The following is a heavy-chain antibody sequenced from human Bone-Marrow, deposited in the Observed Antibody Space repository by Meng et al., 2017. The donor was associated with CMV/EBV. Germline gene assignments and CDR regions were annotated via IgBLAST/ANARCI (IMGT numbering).Heavy chain of an antibody. Sequence: GESLKIPCAASGFTFSSYSMHWVHQAPGKGLEWVAVISYDGSNQYYADSVKGRFTISRDNSKHTLYLQMNSLRAEDTTEHYCARGQQLLRGGYYYDDMDAWGQGTTVTVSS. J-gene: IGHJ6*02. CDR3: ARGQQLLRGGYYYDDMDA. CDR2: ISYDGSNQ. CDR1: GFTFSSYS. V-gene: IGHV3-30-3*01. D-gene: IGHD2-2*01.